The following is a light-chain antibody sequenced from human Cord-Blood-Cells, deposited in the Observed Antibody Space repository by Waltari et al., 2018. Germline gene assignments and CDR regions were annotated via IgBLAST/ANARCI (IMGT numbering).Light chain of an antibody. CDR3: QQYNKWPPR. J-gene: IGKJ3*01. CDR2: GAS. Sequence: LSCRASQSVSSNLAWYQQKPGQAPRLLIYGASTRATGIPARFSGSGSGTEFTLTISSLQSEDFAVYYCQQYNKWPPRFGPGTKVDIK. V-gene: IGKV3-15*01. CDR1: QSVSSN.